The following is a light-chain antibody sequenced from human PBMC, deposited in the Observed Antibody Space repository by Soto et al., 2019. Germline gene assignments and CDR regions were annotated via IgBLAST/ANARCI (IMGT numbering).Light chain of an antibody. CDR1: QSISNW. V-gene: IGKV1-5*01. J-gene: IGKJ1*01. Sequence: DIQMTQSPSTLSASVGDRVTITCRASQSISNWVAWYQQKPGKAPKLLIYDASSLQSGVSLRFSGSGSRTEFTLTLSSLQPDDFATYYCQQYISYSRTFGQGTKVDIK. CDR2: DAS. CDR3: QQYISYSRT.